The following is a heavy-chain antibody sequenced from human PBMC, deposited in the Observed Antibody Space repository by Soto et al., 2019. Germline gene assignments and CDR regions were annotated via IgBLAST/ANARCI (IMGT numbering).Heavy chain of an antibody. D-gene: IGHD3-22*01. J-gene: IGHJ5*02. V-gene: IGHV4-39*01. Sequence: SETLSLTCTVSGGSIISSSYYWGWIRQPPGKGLEWIGSIYYSGSTYYNPSLKSRVTISVDTSKNQFSLKLSSVTAADTAVYYCARLAQPNYYDSSGYYYDFWFDPWGQGTLVTVSS. CDR3: ARLAQPNYYDSSGYYYDFWFDP. CDR2: IYYSGST. CDR1: GGSIISSSYY.